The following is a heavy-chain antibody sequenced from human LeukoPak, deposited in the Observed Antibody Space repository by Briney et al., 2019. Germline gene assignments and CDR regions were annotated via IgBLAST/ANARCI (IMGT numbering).Heavy chain of an antibody. CDR2: INPSGGST. CDR1: GYTFTSYY. J-gene: IGHJ4*02. D-gene: IGHD2-2*02. CDR3: ARVSFDIVVVPAAIDEDY. V-gene: IGHV1-46*01. Sequence: ASVKVSCKASGYTFTSYYMHWVRQAPGQGLEWMGIINPSGGSTSYAQKFQGRVTMTRDTSISTAYMELSRLRSDDTAVYYCARVSFDIVVVPAAIDEDYWGQGTLVTVSS.